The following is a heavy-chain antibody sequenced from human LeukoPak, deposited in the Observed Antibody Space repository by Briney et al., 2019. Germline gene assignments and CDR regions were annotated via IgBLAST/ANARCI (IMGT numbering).Heavy chain of an antibody. D-gene: IGHD2-2*01. Sequence: PSETLSLTCAVYGGSFSGYYWSWIRQPPGKGLEWIGEINHSGSTNYNPSLKSRVTISVDTSKNQFSLNVSSVTAADTAVYYCARALFKDNVVVPAAMRTQKYNWFDPWGQGTLVTVSS. CDR2: INHSGST. CDR3: ARALFKDNVVVPAAMRTQKYNWFDP. J-gene: IGHJ5*02. V-gene: IGHV4-34*01. CDR1: GGSFSGYY.